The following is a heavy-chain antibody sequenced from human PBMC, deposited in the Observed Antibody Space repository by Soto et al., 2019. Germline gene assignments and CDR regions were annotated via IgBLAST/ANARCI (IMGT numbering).Heavy chain of an antibody. J-gene: IGHJ4*02. CDR1: GFTFDDHN. CDR3: ASSQGDY. Sequence: EVYLVESGGAVVQPGGSLRLSCAASGFTFDDHNMYWVRQVPGKGLEWVSLISWDGETTYYADSVKGRFTISRVNSKNSLYLQLNALTTEDSGLYYCASSQGDYWGQGTLVTVAS. D-gene: IGHD6-6*01. CDR2: ISWDGETT. V-gene: IGHV3-43*01.